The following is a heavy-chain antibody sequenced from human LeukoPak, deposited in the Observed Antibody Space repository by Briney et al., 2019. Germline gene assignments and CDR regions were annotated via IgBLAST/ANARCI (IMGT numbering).Heavy chain of an antibody. V-gene: IGHV3-23*01. CDR3: AKGCGATCYSDFDY. D-gene: IGHD2-21*02. CDR2: ISGSGTYT. Sequence: GSLRLSCAASGFTFSNYAMGWVRQAPGKGLEWVSTISGSGTYTFYAGSVKGRFTISRDNSKSTLYLQVNSLRAEDTAVYYCAKGCGATCYSDFDYWGQGILVTVSS. CDR1: GFTFSNYA. J-gene: IGHJ4*02.